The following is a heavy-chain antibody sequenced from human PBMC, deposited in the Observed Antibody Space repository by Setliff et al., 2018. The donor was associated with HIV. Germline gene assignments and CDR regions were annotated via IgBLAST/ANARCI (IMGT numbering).Heavy chain of an antibody. D-gene: IGHD6-13*01. J-gene: IGHJ6*02. V-gene: IGHV2-5*01. CDR1: GFSLSTSGVA. Sequence: LVNPTQTLTLTCTFSGFSLSTSGVAVGWICQPPGKALEWLALVYWNDNKRYSPSLNSRLTITKDTSKDQVVLTMTNMDPVDTGTYYCARGIATAGSVDVWGQGTAVTVSS. CDR2: VYWNDNK. CDR3: ARGIATAGSVDV.